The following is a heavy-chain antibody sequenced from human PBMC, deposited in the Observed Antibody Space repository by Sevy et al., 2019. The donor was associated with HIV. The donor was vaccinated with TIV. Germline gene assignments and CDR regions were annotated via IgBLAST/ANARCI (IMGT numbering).Heavy chain of an antibody. CDR2: ISSSSSYI. CDR3: AREQYDRSGYFDC. D-gene: IGHD3-22*01. V-gene: IGHV3-21*01. J-gene: IGHJ4*02. Sequence: GGSLRLSCAASGFTFSSYSMNWVRQAPGKGLEWVSSISSSSSYIYYAGSVKGRFTISRENAKNPLYLQMNSLRAEDTAVYYCAREQYDRSGYFDCWGQGTLVTVSS. CDR1: GFTFSSYS.